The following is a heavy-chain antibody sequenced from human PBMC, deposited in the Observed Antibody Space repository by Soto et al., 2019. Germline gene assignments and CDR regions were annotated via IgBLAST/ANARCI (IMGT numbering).Heavy chain of an antibody. CDR2: IIPMLGIA. Sequence: QVQLVQSGAEVKKPGSSVKVSCKASGGTFSSYTFSWVRQALGQGLEWMGRIIPMLGIANYAQKFQGRVTITADKSTSTAYMELSSLRSEDTAVYYCANRGYSYGFVIYWGQGTLVTVPS. J-gene: IGHJ4*02. CDR3: ANRGYSYGFVIY. D-gene: IGHD5-18*01. CDR1: GGTFSSYT. V-gene: IGHV1-69*02.